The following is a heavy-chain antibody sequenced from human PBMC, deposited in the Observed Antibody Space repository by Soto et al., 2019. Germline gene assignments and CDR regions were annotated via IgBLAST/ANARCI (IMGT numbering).Heavy chain of an antibody. Sequence: QVQLVQAGAEVKKPGASVKVSCTASGYTFTSYAMHWVRQATGQSVEWMGWINACNGNTKYSPKFQGRGTITRDPSASTAYMEPSSLRSEDTAVYYCARGPGGPAGPGDYWGQGTLVTVSS. D-gene: IGHD2-15*01. CDR1: GYTFTSYA. J-gene: IGHJ4*02. CDR3: ARGPGGPAGPGDY. V-gene: IGHV1-3*01. CDR2: INACNGNT.